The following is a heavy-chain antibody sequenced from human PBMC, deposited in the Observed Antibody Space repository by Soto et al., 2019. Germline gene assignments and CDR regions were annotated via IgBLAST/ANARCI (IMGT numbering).Heavy chain of an antibody. Sequence: SVKVSCKASGGTFSSYAISWVRQAPGQGLEWMGGIIPIFGTANYAQKFQGRVTITADESISTAYMELSSLRSEDTAVYYCALSNTSMDWFDPWGQGTLVTVSS. V-gene: IGHV1-69*13. J-gene: IGHJ5*02. CDR1: GGTFSSYA. CDR3: ALSNTSMDWFDP. CDR2: IIPIFGTA.